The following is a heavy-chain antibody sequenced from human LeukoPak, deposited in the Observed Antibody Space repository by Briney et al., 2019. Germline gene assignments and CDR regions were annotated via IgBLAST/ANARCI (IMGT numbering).Heavy chain of an antibody. D-gene: IGHD2-15*01. Sequence: SETLSLTCAVSGYSISSGYYWGWIRQPPGKGLEWIGSIYHSGSTYYNPPLKSRVTISVDTSKNQFSLKLSSVTAADTAVYYCARSYCSGGSCYYFDYWGQGTLVTVSS. J-gene: IGHJ4*02. V-gene: IGHV4-38-2*01. CDR2: IYHSGST. CDR1: GYSISSGYY. CDR3: ARSYCSGGSCYYFDY.